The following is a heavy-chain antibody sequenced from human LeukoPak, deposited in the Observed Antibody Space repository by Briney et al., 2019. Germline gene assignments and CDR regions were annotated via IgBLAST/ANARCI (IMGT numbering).Heavy chain of an antibody. CDR2: IIPILGIA. J-gene: IGHJ5*02. D-gene: IGHD2-15*01. V-gene: IGHV1-69*04. CDR1: GGTFSSYT. CDR3: ARDNGYCSGGSCSWNSFDP. Sequence: ASVKVSSKASGGTFSSYTISWVRQAPGQGLEWMGRIIPILGIANYAQKFQGRVTITADKSTSTAYMELSSLRSEDTAVYYCARDNGYCSGGSCSWNSFDPWGQGTLVTVSS.